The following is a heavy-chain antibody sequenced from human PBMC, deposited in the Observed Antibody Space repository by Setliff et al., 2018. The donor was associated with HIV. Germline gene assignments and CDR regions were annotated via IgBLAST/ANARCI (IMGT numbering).Heavy chain of an antibody. CDR1: GFSISSRYY. CDR3: ARPPVP. J-gene: IGHJ5*02. V-gene: IGHV4-38-2*01. CDR2: IYHTGSS. Sequence: SETLSLTCDVSGFSISSRYYWGWIRQSPGKGLEWIGNIYHTGSSYYNPSLNDRATISLDTSKNQFSLKLSSVTAADTAVYYCARPPVPWGQGTLVTVSS.